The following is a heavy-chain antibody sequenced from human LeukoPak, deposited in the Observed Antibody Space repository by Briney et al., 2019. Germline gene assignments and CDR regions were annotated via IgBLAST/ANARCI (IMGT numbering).Heavy chain of an antibody. J-gene: IGHJ6*03. V-gene: IGHV3-15*01. CDR3: TRNWWELLVVYYYYYMDV. Sequence: GGSLRLSCAASGFTFSNAWMSWVRQAPGKGLEWVGRIKSKTDGGTTDYAAPVKGRFTISRDDSKNTLYLQMNSLKTEDTAVYYCTRNWWELLVVYYYYYMDVWGKGTTVTVSS. CDR2: IKSKTDGGTT. CDR1: GFTFSNAW. D-gene: IGHD1-26*01.